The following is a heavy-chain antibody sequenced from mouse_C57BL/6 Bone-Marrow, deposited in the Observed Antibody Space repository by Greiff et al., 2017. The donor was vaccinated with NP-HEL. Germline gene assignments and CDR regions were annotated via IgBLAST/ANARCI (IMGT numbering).Heavy chain of an antibody. CDR3: ARSGFPLLKDWYFDV. CDR2: IYPRSGNT. CDR1: GYTFTSYG. J-gene: IGHJ1*03. V-gene: IGHV1-81*01. D-gene: IGHD3-1*01. Sequence: QVQLQQSGAELARPGASVKLSCKASGYTFTSYGISWVKQRTGQGLEWIGEIYPRSGNTYYNEKFKGKATLTADKSSSTAYMELRSLTSEDSAVYFCARSGFPLLKDWYFDVWGTGTTVTVSS.